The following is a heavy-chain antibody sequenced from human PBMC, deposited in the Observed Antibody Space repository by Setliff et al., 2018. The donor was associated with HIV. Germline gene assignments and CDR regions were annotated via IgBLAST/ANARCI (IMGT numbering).Heavy chain of an antibody. CDR2: IRSKADKYAT. V-gene: IGHV3-73*01. CDR1: GFTFSGAE. D-gene: IGHD6-19*01. CDR3: ILPCTSGWHNWLDP. J-gene: IGHJ5*02. Sequence: GESLKISCAASGFTFSGAEIHWVRQVSGKGLEWVGRIRSKADKYATDYGASAKGRFIISRDDSKKTAYLQMSSLKTEDTAMYYCILPCTSGWHNWLDPWGQGTLVTVSS.